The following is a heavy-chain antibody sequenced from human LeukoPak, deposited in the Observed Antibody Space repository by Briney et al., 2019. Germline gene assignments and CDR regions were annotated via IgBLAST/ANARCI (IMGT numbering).Heavy chain of an antibody. J-gene: IGHJ4*02. Sequence: GSLRLSCAASGFTFSSYAMGWVRQAPGKGLEWVSVISGSGGSTYYADSVKGRFTISRDNSKNTLYLQMNSLRAEDTAVYYCAKDRVSTTVVTRNYFDYWGQGTLVTVSS. V-gene: IGHV3-23*01. CDR1: GFTFSSYA. D-gene: IGHD4-23*01. CDR2: ISGSGGST. CDR3: AKDRVSTTVVTRNYFDY.